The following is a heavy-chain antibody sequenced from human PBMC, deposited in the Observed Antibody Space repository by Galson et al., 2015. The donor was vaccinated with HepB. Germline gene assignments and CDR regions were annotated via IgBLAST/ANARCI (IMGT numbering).Heavy chain of an antibody. CDR1: GFTVTNNY. Sequence: SLRLSCATSGFTVTNNYMSWVRQAPGKGLEWVSGIHRDGNTYYADSVKGRFTISGDTSKNTLYLQMNSLRAEDTAVYYCARSILSATIGYYHLYGLDVWGQGTTVTVSS. CDR2: IHRDGNT. J-gene: IGHJ6*02. CDR3: ARSILSATIGYYHLYGLDV. V-gene: IGHV3-66*02. D-gene: IGHD6-6*01.